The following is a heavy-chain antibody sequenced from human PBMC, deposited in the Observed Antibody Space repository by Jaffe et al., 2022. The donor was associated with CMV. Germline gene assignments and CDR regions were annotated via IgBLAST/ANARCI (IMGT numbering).Heavy chain of an antibody. Sequence: QVQLVESGGGVVQPGRSLRLSCAASGFTFSNYDTHWVRQAPGKGPEWVAVISYDGSDKYYADSVKGRFTISRDNSKNMLYLQMNSLRAEDTAVYYCANGPWYGSATPSDSWGQGTLVTVSS. D-gene: IGHD3-10*01. V-gene: IGHV3-30*18. CDR3: ANGPWYGSATPSDS. J-gene: IGHJ4*02. CDR1: GFTFSNYD. CDR2: ISYDGSDK.